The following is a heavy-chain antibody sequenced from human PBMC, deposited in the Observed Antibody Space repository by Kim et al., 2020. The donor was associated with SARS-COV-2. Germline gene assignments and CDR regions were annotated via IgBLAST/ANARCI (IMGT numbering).Heavy chain of an antibody. Sequence: GGSLRLSCAASGFTFSSYAMHWVRQAPGKGLEWVAVISYDGSNKYYADSVKGRFTISRDNSKNTLYLQMNSLRAEDTAVYYCARDIAAARWGMDVWGQGTTVTVSS. J-gene: IGHJ6*02. CDR2: ISYDGSNK. CDR3: ARDIAAARWGMDV. CDR1: GFTFSSYA. D-gene: IGHD6-13*01. V-gene: IGHV3-30-3*01.